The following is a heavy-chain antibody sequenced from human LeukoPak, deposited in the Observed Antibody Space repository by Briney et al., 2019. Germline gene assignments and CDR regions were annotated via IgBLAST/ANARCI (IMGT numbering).Heavy chain of an antibody. V-gene: IGHV1-18*01. J-gene: IGHJ4*02. D-gene: IGHD3-22*01. CDR2: ISAYNAYT. CDR1: GYTFTIYG. CDR3: ARDVLHRIHYDSSAYYPGSSY. Sequence: ASVRVSSKASGYTFTIYGITWVRQAPGQGLEWMGWISAYNAYTYYAQKLQGRVTMTTDTSTSTAYMELRSLRSDDTAVYYCARDVLHRIHYDSSAYYPGSSYWGQGTLVTVSS.